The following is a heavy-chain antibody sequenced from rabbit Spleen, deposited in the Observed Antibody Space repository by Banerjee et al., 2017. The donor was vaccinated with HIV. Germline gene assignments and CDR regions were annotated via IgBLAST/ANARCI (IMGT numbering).Heavy chain of an antibody. CDR1: GFFFSSNYY. Sequence: QEQLVESGGGLVKPGASLTLTCTASGFFFSSNYYICWVRQAPGKGLEWIACIYGGSSSSTVYASWVSGRFIMSRTSSTTVTLQMTSLTAADTATYFCARDLVTAIGWNFALWGPGTLVTVS. V-gene: IGHV1S45*01. CDR2: IYGGSSSST. CDR3: ARDLVTAIGWNFAL. D-gene: IGHD7-1*01. J-gene: IGHJ4*01.